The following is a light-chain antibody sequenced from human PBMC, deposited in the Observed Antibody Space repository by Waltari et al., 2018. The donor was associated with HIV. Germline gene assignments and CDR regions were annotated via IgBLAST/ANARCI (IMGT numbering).Light chain of an antibody. CDR2: EVT. J-gene: IGLJ3*02. CDR1: SNDLGNHNL. CDR3: SSYAGGHSWV. V-gene: IGLV2-23*02. Sequence: QSALTQPASVSGSLGQSVVISCTGTSNDLGNHNLVSWYQHHPGKVPRIINYEVTKRPSGVSNRFSGSKSANTASLMISGLQAEDEADYYCSSYAGGHSWVFGGGTKLTVL.